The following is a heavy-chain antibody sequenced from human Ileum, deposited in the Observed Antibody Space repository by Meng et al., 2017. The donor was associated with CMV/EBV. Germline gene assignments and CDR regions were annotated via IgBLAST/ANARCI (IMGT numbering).Heavy chain of an antibody. J-gene: IGHJ6*02. CDR2: IIPASGFV. CDR3: ARESRSNWNYYYYYGMGV. V-gene: IGHV1-69*13. Sequence: SVKVSCKASADTFSNSAVNWIRQAPGQGLEWMGGIIPASGFVNYAQNLQGRLTITADESSRSVYMDLNGLRSEDTATYYCARESRSNWNYYYYYGMGVWGQGTTVTVSS. CDR1: ADTFSNSA. D-gene: IGHD1-20*01.